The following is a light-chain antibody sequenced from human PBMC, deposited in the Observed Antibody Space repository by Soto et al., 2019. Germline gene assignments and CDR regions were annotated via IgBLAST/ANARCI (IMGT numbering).Light chain of an antibody. J-gene: IGKJ4*01. Sequence: EVVMTQSPATLSVSPGERATLSCRASHSVSSSYLAWYQQKPGQAPRLLIYVASSRATGIPDRFSGSGSGTDFTLTIRRLEPEDFAVYYCQQYGSSPLTFGGGTKVDIK. CDR3: QQYGSSPLT. CDR1: HSVSSSY. V-gene: IGKV3-20*01. CDR2: VAS.